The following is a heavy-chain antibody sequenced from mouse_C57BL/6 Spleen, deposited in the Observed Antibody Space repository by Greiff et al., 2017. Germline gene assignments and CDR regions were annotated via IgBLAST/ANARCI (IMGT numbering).Heavy chain of an antibody. CDR2: ISSGGDYI. CDR1: GFTFSSYA. CDR3: TREEDYGYGYWYFDV. D-gene: IGHD2-2*01. J-gene: IGHJ1*03. V-gene: IGHV5-9-1*02. Sequence: EVKVEESGEGLVKPGGSLKLSCAASGFTFSSYAMSWVRQTPEKRLEWVAYISSGGDYIYYADTVKGRFTIPRDNARNTLYLQMSSLKSEDTARYYCTREEDYGYGYWYFDVWGTGTTVTVSS.